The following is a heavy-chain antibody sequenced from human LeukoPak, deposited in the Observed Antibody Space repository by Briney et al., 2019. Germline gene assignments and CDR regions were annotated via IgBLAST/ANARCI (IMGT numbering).Heavy chain of an antibody. CDR3: ARYYDSSGYNWFDP. D-gene: IGHD3-22*01. V-gene: IGHV4-4*07. J-gene: IGHJ5*02. CDR1: GGSISSYY. Sequence: SETLSLTRTVSGGSISSYYWSWIRQPAGKGLEWIGRIYTSGSTNYNPSLKSRVTMSVDTSKNQFSLKLSSVTAADTAVYYCARYYDSSGYNWFDPWGQGTLVTVSS. CDR2: IYTSGST.